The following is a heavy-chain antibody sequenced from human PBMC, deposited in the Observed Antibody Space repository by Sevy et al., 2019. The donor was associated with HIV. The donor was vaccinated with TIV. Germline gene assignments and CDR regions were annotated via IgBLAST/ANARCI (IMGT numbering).Heavy chain of an antibody. CDR1: GFTFSSYA. V-gene: IGHV3-30-3*01. CDR2: ISYDGSNK. CDR3: ARDQGPPRIAAAATGSFFDY. J-gene: IGHJ4*02. Sequence: GGSLRLSCAASGFTFSSYAMHWVRQAPGKGLEWVAVISYDGSNKYYADSVKGRFTISRDNSKNTLYLQMNSLRAEDTAVYYWARDQGPPRIAAAATGSFFDYWGQGTLVTVSS. D-gene: IGHD6-13*01.